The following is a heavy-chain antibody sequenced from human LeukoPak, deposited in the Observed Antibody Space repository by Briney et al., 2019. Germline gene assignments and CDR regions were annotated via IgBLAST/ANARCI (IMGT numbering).Heavy chain of an antibody. CDR2: INPNSGGT. J-gene: IGHJ4*02. V-gene: IGHV1-2*02. CDR1: GYTFTGYY. CDR3: ARVGDGYNPHFDY. Sequence: APVKVSCKASGYTFTGYYMHWVRQAPGQGLEWMGWINPNSGGTNYAQKFQGRVTMTRDTSISTAYMELSRLRSDDTAVYYCARVGDGYNPHFDYWGQGTLVTVSS. D-gene: IGHD5-24*01.